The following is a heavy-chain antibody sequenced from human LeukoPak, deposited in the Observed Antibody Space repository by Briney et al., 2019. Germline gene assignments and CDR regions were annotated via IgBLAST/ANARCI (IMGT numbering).Heavy chain of an antibody. D-gene: IGHD3-10*01. CDR3: ARQLWFGELLHTNYFDY. CDR2: IYYSGST. J-gene: IGHJ4*02. V-gene: IGHV4-34*01. Sequence: SETLSLTCAVYGGSFSGYYWSWIRQPPGKGLEWIGSIYYSGSTYYNPSLKSRVTISVDTSKNQFSLKLSSVTAADTAVYYCARQLWFGELLHTNYFDYWGQGTLVTVSS. CDR1: GGSFSGYY.